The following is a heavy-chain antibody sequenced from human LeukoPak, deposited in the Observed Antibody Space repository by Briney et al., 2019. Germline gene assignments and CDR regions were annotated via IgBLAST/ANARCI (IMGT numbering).Heavy chain of an antibody. CDR3: VRVSILSSWYQGVDN. Sequence: SETLSLTCTVSGGSITSNSYNWGWIRQPPGKGLEWIGNIYYSGSTYYNPSLKSRVTISLDTSKNQFSLKLRSVTAADTAIYYCVRVSILSSWYQGVDNWGQGTLVAVSS. J-gene: IGHJ4*02. V-gene: IGHV4-39*07. D-gene: IGHD6-13*01. CDR1: GGSITSNSYN. CDR2: IYYSGST.